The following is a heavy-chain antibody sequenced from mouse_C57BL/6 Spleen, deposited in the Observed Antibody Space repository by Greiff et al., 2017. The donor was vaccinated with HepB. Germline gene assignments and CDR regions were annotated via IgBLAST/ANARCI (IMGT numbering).Heavy chain of an antibody. CDR3: ALSWFAY. V-gene: IGHV1-50*01. Sequence: QVQLQQPGAELVKPGASVKLSCKASGYTFTSYWMQWVKQRPGQGLEWIGEIDPSDSYTNYNQKFKGKATLTVDTSSSPAYMQLSSLTSEDSAVYDGALSWFAYWGQGTLVTVSA. J-gene: IGHJ3*01. CDR2: IDPSDSYT. CDR1: GYTFTSYW.